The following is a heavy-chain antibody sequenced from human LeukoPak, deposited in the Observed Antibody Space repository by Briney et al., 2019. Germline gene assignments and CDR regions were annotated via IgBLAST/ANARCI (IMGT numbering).Heavy chain of an antibody. CDR2: IFYSGST. CDR1: SGSISTSNYY. D-gene: IGHD3-22*01. V-gene: IGHV4-39*07. Sequence: SETLSLTCSVSSGSISTSNYYWGWVRQPPGKALDWIGNIFYSGSTYYSPSLKSRVTISVDTSKNQFSLKLSSVTAADTAVYYCTRGSIAYYYMDVWGKGTTVTISS. CDR3: TRGSIAYYYMDV. J-gene: IGHJ6*03.